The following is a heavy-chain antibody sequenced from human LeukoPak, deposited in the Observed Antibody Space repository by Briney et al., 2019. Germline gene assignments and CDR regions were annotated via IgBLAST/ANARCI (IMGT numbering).Heavy chain of an antibody. CDR1: GFTFSSYA. J-gene: IGHJ4*02. CDR2: ISGSGGST. CDR3: AKRDYSNYDLDY. D-gene: IGHD4-11*01. Sequence: GGSLRLSCAASGFTFSSYAMSRVRQAPGKGLEWVSAISGSGGSTYYADSVKGRFTISRDNSKNTLYLQMNSLRAEDTAVYYCAKRDYSNYDLDYWGQGTLVTVSS. V-gene: IGHV3-23*01.